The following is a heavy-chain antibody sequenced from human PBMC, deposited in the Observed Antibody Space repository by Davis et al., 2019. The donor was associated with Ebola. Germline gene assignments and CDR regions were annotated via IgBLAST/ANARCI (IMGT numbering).Heavy chain of an antibody. Sequence: GESLKISCQGYGYTFAVYWIAWVRQMPGKGLEWMGIIYPGDSDFTYSPTFQGQVTISADKSINTAYLEWSSLKASDTATYFCARRKLESGNYCDAFDIWGQGTSVTVSS. D-gene: IGHD1-1*01. V-gene: IGHV5-51*01. J-gene: IGHJ3*02. CDR2: IYPGDSDF. CDR1: GYTFAVYW. CDR3: ARRKLESGNYCDAFDI.